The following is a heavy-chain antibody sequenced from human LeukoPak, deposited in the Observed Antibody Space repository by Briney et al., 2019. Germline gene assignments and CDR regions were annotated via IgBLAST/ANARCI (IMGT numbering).Heavy chain of an antibody. D-gene: IGHD3-22*01. Sequence: ASVKVSCKASGGTFSSYAISWVREAPGQGLEWMGGIIPIFGTANYAQKFQGRVTITADESTSTAYMELSSLRSEETAVYYCARKSYYDSSGYYSGWFDPWGQGTLVTVSS. CDR2: IIPIFGTA. J-gene: IGHJ5*02. CDR1: GGTFSSYA. CDR3: ARKSYYDSSGYYSGWFDP. V-gene: IGHV1-69*13.